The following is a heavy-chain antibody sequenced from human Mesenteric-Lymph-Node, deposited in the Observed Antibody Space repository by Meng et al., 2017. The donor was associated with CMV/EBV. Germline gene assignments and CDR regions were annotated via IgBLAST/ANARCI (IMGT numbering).Heavy chain of an antibody. J-gene: IGHJ6*02. CDR1: GYTFTAYY. V-gene: IGHV1-2*02. CDR2: INPNSGGT. CDR3: ARDLDGLVGAMGLLYYYYGMDV. Sequence: ASVKVSCKASGYTFTAYYMHWVRQAPGQGLEWMGWINPNSGGTNYAQKFQGRVTMTRDTSISTAYMELSRLRSDDTAVYYCARDLDGLVGAMGLLYYYYGMDVWGQGTTVTVSS. D-gene: IGHD1-26*01.